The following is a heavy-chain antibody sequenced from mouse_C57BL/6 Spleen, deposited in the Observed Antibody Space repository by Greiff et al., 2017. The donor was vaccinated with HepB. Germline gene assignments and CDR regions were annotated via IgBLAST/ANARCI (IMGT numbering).Heavy chain of an antibody. J-gene: IGHJ2*01. D-gene: IGHD2-2*01. CDR3: ARDMGYDGGFDY. CDR1: GFTFSDYY. CDR2: INYDGSST. V-gene: IGHV5-16*01. Sequence: EVKLVESEGGLVQPGSSMKLSCTASGFTFSDYYMAWVRQVPEKGLEWVANINYDGSSTYYLDSLKSRFIISRDNAKNILYLQMSSLKSEDTATYYCARDMGYDGGFDYWGQGTTLTVSS.